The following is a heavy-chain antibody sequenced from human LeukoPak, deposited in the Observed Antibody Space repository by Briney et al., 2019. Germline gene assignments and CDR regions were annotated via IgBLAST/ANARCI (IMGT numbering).Heavy chain of an antibody. CDR2: IYYGGST. D-gene: IGHD5-24*01. CDR3: ARDSHVEMATSYYYYYYMDV. V-gene: IGHV4-59*01. CDR1: GGSISSYY. Sequence: SETLSLTSTVSGGSISSYYWSWIRQPPGKGLEWVGYIYYGGSTNYNPSLKSRVTISVDTSKNQFSLKLSSVTAADTAVYYCARDSHVEMATSYYYYYYMDVWGEGTTVTVSS. J-gene: IGHJ6*03.